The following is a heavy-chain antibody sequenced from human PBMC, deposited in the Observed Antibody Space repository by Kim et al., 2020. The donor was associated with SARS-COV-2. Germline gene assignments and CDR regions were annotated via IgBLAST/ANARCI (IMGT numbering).Heavy chain of an antibody. CDR3: ARLPHDSSGYDDY. V-gene: IGHV4-39*01. CDR1: GGSISNSFNY. CDR2: VYHSGST. J-gene: IGHJ4*02. Sequence: SETLSLTCTVSGGSISNSFNYWGWIRQPPGKGLEWIGSVYHSGSTYDSPSLKSRVTVSVDTSTNQFSLKLTSVTAADTAVYYCARLPHDSSGYDDYWGQGSLVTVSS. D-gene: IGHD3-22*01.